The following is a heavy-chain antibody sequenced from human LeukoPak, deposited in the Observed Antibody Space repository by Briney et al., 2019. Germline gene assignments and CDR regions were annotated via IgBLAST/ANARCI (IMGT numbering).Heavy chain of an antibody. D-gene: IGHD6-19*01. CDR1: GGSLRSSGHW. J-gene: IGHJ4*02. V-gene: IGHV4-39*01. CDR3: ARQSGDQSSAWYFDA. Sequence: PSETLSLTCTVSGGSLRSSGHWWVWIRQPPGKGLEWIGSIHYSGKVYYNPSLKSRVTTSEDTSTDQFSLRLSSATAADTAIYYCARQSGDQSSAWYFDAWGQGTLVTVSS. CDR2: IHYSGKV.